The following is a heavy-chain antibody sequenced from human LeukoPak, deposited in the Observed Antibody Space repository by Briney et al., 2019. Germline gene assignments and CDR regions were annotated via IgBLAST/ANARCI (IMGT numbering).Heavy chain of an antibody. D-gene: IGHD3-3*01. CDR3: ARDGGDGITIFGVTNWFDP. J-gene: IGHJ5*02. CDR1: GFTFSSYA. CDR2: ISYDGSNK. V-gene: IGHV3-30*01. Sequence: GGSLRLSCAASGFTFSSYAMLWVRQAPGKGLEWVAVISYDGSNKYYADSVKGRFTISRDNSKNTLYLQMNSLRAEDTAVYYCARDGGDGITIFGVTNWFDPWGQGTLVTVSS.